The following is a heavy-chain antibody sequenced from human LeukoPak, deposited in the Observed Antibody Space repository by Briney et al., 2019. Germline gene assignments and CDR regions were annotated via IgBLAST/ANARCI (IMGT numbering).Heavy chain of an antibody. V-gene: IGHV1-69*04. J-gene: IGHJ4*02. CDR1: GGTFSSYA. CDR3: ARGYSYGPGLDY. Sequence: ASVKVSCKASGGTFSSYAISWVRQAPGQGLEWMGRIIPILGIANYAQKFQGSVTITADKSTSTAYMELSSLRSEDTAVYYCARGYSYGPGLDYWGQGTLVTVSS. CDR2: IIPILGIA. D-gene: IGHD5-18*01.